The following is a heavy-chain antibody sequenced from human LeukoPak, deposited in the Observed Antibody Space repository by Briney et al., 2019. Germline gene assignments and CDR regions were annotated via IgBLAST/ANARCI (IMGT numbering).Heavy chain of an antibody. V-gene: IGHV3-30-3*01. CDR1: GFTFSSYA. CDR3: ARGNNHYYHSNRLLSGVVDY. CDR2: ISYDGSNK. D-gene: IGHD3-22*01. Sequence: PGGSLRLSCAASGFTFSSYAMSWVRQAPGKGLEWVAVISYDGSNKYYADSVKGRFTISRDNSMNTLYLQMNSLRAEDTAVYYCARGNNHYYHSNRLLSGVVDYWGQGTLVTVSS. J-gene: IGHJ4*02.